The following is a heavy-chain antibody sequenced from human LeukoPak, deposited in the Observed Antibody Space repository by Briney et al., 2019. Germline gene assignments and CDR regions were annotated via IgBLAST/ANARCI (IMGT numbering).Heavy chain of an antibody. V-gene: IGHV3-23*01. CDR1: GFTFGSYA. CDR3: AKATYSGSFPYFDY. CDR2: PNSNGGAT. Sequence: GGSLRLSCAASGFTFGSYAMSWVRQAPGKGLEWVSSPNSNGGATYYSDSVKGRFTSSRDNSKNTLYLQMHRLRAEDTAVYYCAKATYSGSFPYFDYWGQGTLVTVSS. D-gene: IGHD1-26*01. J-gene: IGHJ4*02.